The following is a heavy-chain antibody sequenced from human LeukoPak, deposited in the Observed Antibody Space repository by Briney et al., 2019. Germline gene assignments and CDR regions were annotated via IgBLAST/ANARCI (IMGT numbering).Heavy chain of an antibody. V-gene: IGHV4-4*07. J-gene: IGHJ2*01. CDR1: GGSISSYY. CDR2: IYISGST. CDR3: ARDRFGGNSRDWYFDL. D-gene: IGHD2-21*02. Sequence: SETLSLTCTVSGGSISSYYWSWIRQPAGKGLEWIGRIYISGSTNYNPSLKSRVTMSVDTSKNQFSPKLSSVTAADTAVYYCARDRFGGNSRDWYFDLWGRGTLVTVSS.